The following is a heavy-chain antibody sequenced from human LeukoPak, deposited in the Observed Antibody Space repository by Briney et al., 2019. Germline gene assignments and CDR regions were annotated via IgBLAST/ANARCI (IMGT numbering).Heavy chain of an antibody. V-gene: IGHV1-18*01. CDR1: GYTFTSYG. J-gene: IGHJ4*02. D-gene: IGHD2-21*02. CDR2: ISAYNGNT. CDR3: ARDRRVVVTAITLGY. Sequence: ASVKVSCKASGYTFTSYGISWVRRAPGQGLEWMGWISAYNGNTNYAQKLQGRVTMTTDTSTSTAYMELSRLRSDDTAVYYCARDRRVVVTAITLGYWGQGTLVTVSS.